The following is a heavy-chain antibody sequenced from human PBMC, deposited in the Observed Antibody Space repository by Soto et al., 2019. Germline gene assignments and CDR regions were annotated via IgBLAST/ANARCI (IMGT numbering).Heavy chain of an antibody. CDR2: IYHSGST. V-gene: IGHV4-30-2*01. Sequence: QLQLQESGSGLVKPSQTLSLTCAVSGGSISSGGYSWSWIRQPPGKGLEWIGYIYHSGSTYYNPSLQSRFAISVHRSKNESCLKRSSVTAADTAVYYCARWRVVAIAYWGQGTLVTVSS. CDR3: ARWRVVAIAY. J-gene: IGHJ4*02. CDR1: GGSISSGGYS. D-gene: IGHD2-15*01.